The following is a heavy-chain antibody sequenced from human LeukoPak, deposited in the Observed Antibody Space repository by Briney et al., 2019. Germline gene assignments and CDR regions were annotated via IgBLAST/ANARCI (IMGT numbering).Heavy chain of an antibody. CDR1: GFTFSSYS. Sequence: GGSLRLSCAASGFTFSSYSMNWVRQAPGKGLEWVSSISSSSSYIYYADSVKGRFTISRDNSKNTLDLQMNSLRAEDTAVYYCARAGNTRFDYWGQGTLVTVSS. CDR3: ARAGNTRFDY. J-gene: IGHJ4*02. CDR2: ISSSSSYI. D-gene: IGHD2/OR15-2a*01. V-gene: IGHV3-21*04.